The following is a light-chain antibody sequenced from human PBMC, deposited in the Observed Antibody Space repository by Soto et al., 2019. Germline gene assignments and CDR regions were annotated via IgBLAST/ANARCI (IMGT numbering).Light chain of an antibody. Sequence: QSALTQPASGSGSPGQSITISCTGTSSDVGGYIYVSWYQQHPGKAPKLMIYDVTDRPSGVSNRFSGSKSGNTASLTISGLQAEDEADYYCSSYTSSGTLVFGTGTKVTVL. J-gene: IGLJ1*01. CDR1: SSDVGGYIY. CDR3: SSYTSSGTLV. CDR2: DVT. V-gene: IGLV2-14*01.